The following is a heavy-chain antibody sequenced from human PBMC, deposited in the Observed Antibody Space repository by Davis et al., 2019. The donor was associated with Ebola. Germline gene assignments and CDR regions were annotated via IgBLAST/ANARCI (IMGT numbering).Heavy chain of an antibody. CDR2: ISAYNGNT. CDR1: GYTFAAHY. V-gene: IGHV1-18*04. Sequence: ASVKVSCKASGYTFAAHYIHWVRQAPGQGLEWMGWISAYNGNTAYAQILQGRVTMTTDTSTGTAYMELRSLRSDDTAVYFCARTSIVGTTTTASDIWGQGTLFTVSS. D-gene: IGHD1-26*01. J-gene: IGHJ3*02. CDR3: ARTSIVGTTTTASDI.